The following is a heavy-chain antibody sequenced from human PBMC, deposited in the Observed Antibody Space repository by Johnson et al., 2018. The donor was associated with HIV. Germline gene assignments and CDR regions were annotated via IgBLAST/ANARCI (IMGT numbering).Heavy chain of an antibody. Sequence: VQLVESGGGLVKPGGSLRLSCAASGFIFSNAWMSWVRQAPGKGLEWAGHIKNKADGGTTDYAAPVKGRFTISRANSKNTPYLQMNSLKTEDTAVYYCTTGISWYGAITFDIWGQGTMVTVSS. CDR1: GFIFSNAW. J-gene: IGHJ3*02. V-gene: IGHV3-15*01. CDR2: IKNKADGGTT. D-gene: IGHD3-10*01. CDR3: TTGISWYGAITFDI.